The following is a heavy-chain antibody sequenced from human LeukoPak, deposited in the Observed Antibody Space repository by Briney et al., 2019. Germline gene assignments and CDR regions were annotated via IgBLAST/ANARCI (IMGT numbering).Heavy chain of an antibody. Sequence: SVKVSCKASGGTFSSYAISWVRQAPGQGLEWMGGIIPIFGTANYAQKFQGRVTITADKSTSKAYMELSSLRSEDTAVYYCARGFLEYCGGDCEHYYYYMDVWGKGSTVTVSS. CDR3: ARGFLEYCGGDCEHYYYYMDV. V-gene: IGHV1-69*06. CDR2: IIPIFGTA. CDR1: GGTFSSYA. J-gene: IGHJ6*03. D-gene: IGHD2-21*02.